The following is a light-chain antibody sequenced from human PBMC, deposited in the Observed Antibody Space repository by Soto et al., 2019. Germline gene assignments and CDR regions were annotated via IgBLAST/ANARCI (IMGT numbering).Light chain of an antibody. V-gene: IGKV1-39*01. CDR2: DAY. CDR1: QSIRSW. J-gene: IGKJ1*01. CDR3: QQSYSTPPT. Sequence: DIQMTQSPSILSASVGDRVTITCRASQSIRSWLAWYQQKPGKAPKLLIYDAYSLQSGVPSRFSGSGSGTDFTLTISSLQPEDFATYYCQQSYSTPPTFGQGTKVDIK.